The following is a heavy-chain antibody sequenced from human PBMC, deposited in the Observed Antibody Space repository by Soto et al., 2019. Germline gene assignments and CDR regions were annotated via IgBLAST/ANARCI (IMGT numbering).Heavy chain of an antibody. V-gene: IGHV1-18*01. CDR2: ISAYNGNT. Sequence: QVQLVQSGAEVKKPGASVKVSCKASGYTFTNFGISLVRQAPGQGLEWMGWISAYNGNTNYAQKIQGRVTMTTHTSTSTAYMEVRSLRFDDTAVYYCARGGTPIDSWGQGTLVTVSS. J-gene: IGHJ4*02. CDR1: GYTFTNFG. CDR3: ARGGTPIDS. D-gene: IGHD3-16*01.